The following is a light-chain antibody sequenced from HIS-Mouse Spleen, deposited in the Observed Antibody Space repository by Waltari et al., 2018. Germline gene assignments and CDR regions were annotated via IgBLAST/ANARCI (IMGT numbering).Light chain of an antibody. J-gene: IGLJ3*02. Sequence: QSALTLPASVSGSPGQSITISCTGTSSDVGSYNLVPWYQQHPGKAPKLMIYEGSKRPSGVSNRFSGSKSGNTASLTISGLQAEDEADYYCCSYAGSSTWVFGGGTKLTVL. CDR1: SSDVGSYNL. V-gene: IGLV2-23*01. CDR3: CSYAGSSTWV. CDR2: EGS.